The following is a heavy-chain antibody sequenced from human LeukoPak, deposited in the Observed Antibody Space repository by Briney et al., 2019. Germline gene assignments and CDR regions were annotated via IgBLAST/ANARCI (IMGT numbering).Heavy chain of an antibody. CDR1: GGSFSTYY. D-gene: IGHD1-1*01. CDR3: ARGPTISETGYFDY. Sequence: SETLSLTCAVYGGSFSTYYWSWIRQSPGKGLEWIAEINHRGDTNYNPSVKSRVTISVDTSRNQFSLKVRSLTAADTAVYYCARGPTISETGYFDYWGQGTLVTVSS. CDR2: INHRGDT. J-gene: IGHJ4*03. V-gene: IGHV4-34*01.